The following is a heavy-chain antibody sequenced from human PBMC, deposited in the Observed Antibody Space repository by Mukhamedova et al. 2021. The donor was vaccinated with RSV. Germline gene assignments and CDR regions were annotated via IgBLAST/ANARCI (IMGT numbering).Heavy chain of an antibody. D-gene: IGHD3-10*01. Sequence: GLEWVSSISSSSSYIYYADSVKGRFTISRDNAKNSLYLQMNSLRAEDTAVYYCAPPGDLWFGEWGQGTLVTVSS. CDR2: ISSSSSYI. V-gene: IGHV3-21*01. CDR3: APPGDLWFGE. J-gene: IGHJ4*02.